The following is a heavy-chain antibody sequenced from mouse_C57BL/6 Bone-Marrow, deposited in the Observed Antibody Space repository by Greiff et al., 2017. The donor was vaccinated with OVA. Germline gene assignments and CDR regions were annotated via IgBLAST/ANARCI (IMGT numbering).Heavy chain of an antibody. CDR1: GFTFTSYW. Sequence: QVQLQQPGADLVKPGASVKLSCTASGFTFTSYWMQWVNQRPGQGLEWLGEIDTSDSYTNYNQKFTGKATLTVDTSSSTAYMQLSSLTSEDSAVYYCARDGGLRLRNAYWGQGTLVTVSA. CDR2: IDTSDSYT. V-gene: IGHV1-50*01. CDR3: ARDGGLRLRNAY. J-gene: IGHJ3*01. D-gene: IGHD3-2*02.